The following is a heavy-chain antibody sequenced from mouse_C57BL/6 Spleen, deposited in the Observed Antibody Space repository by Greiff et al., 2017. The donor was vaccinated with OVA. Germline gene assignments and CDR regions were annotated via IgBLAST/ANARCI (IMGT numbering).Heavy chain of an antibody. CDR3: ARAGYSNFSWFAY. V-gene: IGHV3-6*01. Sequence: DVQLVESGPGLVKPSQSLSLTCSVTGYSITSGYYWNWIRQFPGNKLEWMGYISYDGSNNYNPSLKNRISITRDTSKNQFFLKLNSVTTEDTATYYCARAGYSNFSWFAYWGQGTLVTVSA. J-gene: IGHJ3*01. CDR1: GYSITSGYY. D-gene: IGHD2-5*01. CDR2: ISYDGSN.